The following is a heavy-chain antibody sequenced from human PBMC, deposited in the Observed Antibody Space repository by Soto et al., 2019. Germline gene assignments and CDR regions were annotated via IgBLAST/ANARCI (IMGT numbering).Heavy chain of an antibody. Sequence: QVQLVQSGAEVKKPGSSVKVSCKASGGTLSSYALSWVRQAPGKGLEWRGGIVPICVTANYAQKFQGRGTITADEAPSTTNMELSSLTSEDTDVYYCARDWGNTYYSGSGSYVGGWYDYYGMDVWGKGTTVTVAS. J-gene: IGHJ6*04. CDR2: IVPICVTA. CDR3: ARDWGNTYYSGSGSYVGGWYDYYGMDV. V-gene: IGHV1-69*01. CDR1: GGTLSSYA. D-gene: IGHD3-10*01.